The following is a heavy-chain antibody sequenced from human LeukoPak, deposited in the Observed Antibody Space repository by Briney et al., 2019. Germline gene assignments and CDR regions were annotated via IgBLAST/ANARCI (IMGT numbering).Heavy chain of an antibody. CDR3: ARLFTPRYCSTTSCYWKGWFDP. D-gene: IGHD2-2*01. J-gene: IGHJ5*02. V-gene: IGHV1-69*01. CDR2: IIPIFGTA. Sequence: SVKVSCKTSRGTFSSYAISWVRQAPGQGLEWTGGIIPIFGTANYAQKFQGRVTITADEFTSTAYMELSSLRSEDTAVYYCARLFTPRYCSTTSCYWKGWFDPWGQGTLVTVSS. CDR1: RGTFSSYA.